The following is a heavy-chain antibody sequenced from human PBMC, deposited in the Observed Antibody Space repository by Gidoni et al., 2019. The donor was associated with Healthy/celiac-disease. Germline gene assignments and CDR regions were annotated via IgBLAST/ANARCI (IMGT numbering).Heavy chain of an antibody. V-gene: IGHV4-34*01. Sequence: CPVYGGSFSGYYWGWTRQPPGKGLEWIGEINHSGSTNYNPSPKSRVTISVDTSKNQFSLKLSSVTAADTAVYYCARGLPGIAVAGRYFDLWGRGTLVTVSS. CDR3: ARGLPGIAVAGRYFDL. J-gene: IGHJ2*01. CDR1: GGSFSGYY. CDR2: INHSGST. D-gene: IGHD6-19*01.